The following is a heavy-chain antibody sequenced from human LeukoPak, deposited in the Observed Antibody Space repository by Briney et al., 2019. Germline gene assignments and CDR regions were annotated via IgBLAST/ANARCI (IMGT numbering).Heavy chain of an antibody. Sequence: GGPLRLSCAASGFTFSSYSMNWVRQAPGKGLEWVSSISDSSTYIYYTDSVKGRFTISRDNAKNSLYLQMNSLRADDAAVYYCAREPTSMGSDYWGQGTLVTVSS. D-gene: IGHD5-18*01. V-gene: IGHV3-21*01. CDR2: ISDSSTYI. CDR3: AREPTSMGSDY. J-gene: IGHJ4*02. CDR1: GFTFSSYS.